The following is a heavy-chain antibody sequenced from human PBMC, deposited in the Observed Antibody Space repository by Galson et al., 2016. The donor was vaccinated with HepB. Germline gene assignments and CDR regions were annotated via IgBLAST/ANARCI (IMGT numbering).Heavy chain of an antibody. V-gene: IGHV4-4*02. J-gene: IGHJ5*01. CDR1: GASINSSNW. CDR3: ARASVVPGARMVFDS. Sequence: SETLSLTCAVSGASINSSNWWTWVRQAPGKGLEWIGEIYHTGTSNNNPSLLSRFTMSIDNSRNRFSLNLNSVTAADTAVDYCARASVVPGARMVFDSWGQGILVTVSS. CDR2: IYHTGTS. D-gene: IGHD2-2*01.